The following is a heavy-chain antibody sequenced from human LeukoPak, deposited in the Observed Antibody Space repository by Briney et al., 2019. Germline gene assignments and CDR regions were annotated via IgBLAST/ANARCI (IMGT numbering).Heavy chain of an antibody. V-gene: IGHV3-48*03. CDR2: ISSSGSTI. CDR1: GFTFSSYE. D-gene: IGHD3-22*01. Sequence: GGPLRLSCAASGFTFSSYEMNWVRQAPGKGLEWVSYISSSGSTIYYADSVKGRFTISRDSAKNSLYLQMNSLRAEDTAVYYCARAGRPSSGYPFDYWGQGTLVTVSS. J-gene: IGHJ4*02. CDR3: ARAGRPSSGYPFDY.